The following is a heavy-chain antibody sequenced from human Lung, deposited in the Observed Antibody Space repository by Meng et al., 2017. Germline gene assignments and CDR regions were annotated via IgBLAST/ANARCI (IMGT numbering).Heavy chain of an antibody. D-gene: IGHD4-17*01. CDR3: ARGGVTTDD. Sequence: EVQLVGSGGGLVHPWGPLSLSCAASGFTFSTHWMHWVRQAPGKGLEWVSRITGDGSSTIYADSVQGRFTMSRDNAKNTLSLQMNSLRAEDTAVYYCARGGVTTDDWGQGTLVTVSS. CDR1: GFTFSTHW. J-gene: IGHJ4*02. V-gene: IGHV3-74*01. CDR2: ITGDGSST.